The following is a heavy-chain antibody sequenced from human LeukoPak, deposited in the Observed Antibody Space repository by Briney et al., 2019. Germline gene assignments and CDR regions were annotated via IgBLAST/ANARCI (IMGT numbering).Heavy chain of an antibody. CDR3: AKTYYYDSSGYYKAGHAFDI. V-gene: IGHV3-23*01. CDR2: ISGSGGST. Sequence: GGSLRLSCAASGFTFSSYAMSWVRQAPGKGLEWVSAISGSGGSTYYADSVKGRFTISRDNSKNTLYLQMNSLRAEDTAVYYCAKTYYYDSSGYYKAGHAFDIWGQGTMVTVSS. CDR1: GFTFSSYA. J-gene: IGHJ3*02. D-gene: IGHD3-22*01.